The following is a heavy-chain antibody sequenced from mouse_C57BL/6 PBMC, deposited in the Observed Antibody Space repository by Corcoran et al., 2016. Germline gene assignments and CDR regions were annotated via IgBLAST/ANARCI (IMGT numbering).Heavy chain of an antibody. D-gene: IGHD1-1*01. V-gene: IGHV1-75*01. CDR1: GYSFTDYY. Sequence: VQLQQSGPELVKPGTSVKIFCKASGYSFTDYYINWVKQRHGQVLERIGWIVPGSGSTYYNEKFKGKATLTVDKSNSTAYMLLSSLTSEDSAVYFGARSYYGSSPYYAMDYWGQGTSVTVSS. J-gene: IGHJ4*01. CDR3: ARSYYGSSPYYAMDY. CDR2: IVPGSGST.